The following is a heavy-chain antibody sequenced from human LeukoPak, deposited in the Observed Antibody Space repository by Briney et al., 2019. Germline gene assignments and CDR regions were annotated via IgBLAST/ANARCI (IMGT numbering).Heavy chain of an antibody. V-gene: IGHV1-18*01. Sequence: ASVKVSCKASGYTFTSYGISWVRQAPGQGLEWMGWISAYNGNTNYAQKLQGRVTMTTDTSTSTAYMELRSLRPDDTAVYYCARDPPCGGDCYYYYYYMDVWGKGTTVTVSS. CDR1: GYTFTSYG. J-gene: IGHJ6*03. CDR3: ARDPPCGGDCYYYYYYMDV. CDR2: ISAYNGNT. D-gene: IGHD2-21*02.